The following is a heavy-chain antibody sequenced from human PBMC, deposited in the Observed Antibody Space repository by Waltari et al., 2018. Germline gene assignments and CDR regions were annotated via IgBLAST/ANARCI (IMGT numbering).Heavy chain of an antibody. Sequence: QLQLQESGPGLVKPSQTLSLTCTVSGDSISSGSYHWRWIRQPAGKGLEWIGRIYTRGITNSNPLLKSRVTMSIDTSGNHCSLKLSSVTAADTAVYYCARDRSPPNWFDPWGQGTLVTVSS. CDR1: GDSISSGSYH. J-gene: IGHJ5*02. D-gene: IGHD2-15*01. V-gene: IGHV4-61*02. CDR2: IYTRGIT. CDR3: ARDRSPPNWFDP.